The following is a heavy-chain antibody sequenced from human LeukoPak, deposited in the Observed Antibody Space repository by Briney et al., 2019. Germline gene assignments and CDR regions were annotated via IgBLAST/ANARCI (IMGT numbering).Heavy chain of an antibody. Sequence: SETLSLTCTVSGGSISSSSYYWGWIRQLPGKGLEWIGSIYYTGSTYYNPSLKSRVTISVDTSKNQFSLKLSSVTAADTAVYYCATGGQIVVVPAATQDYWGQGTLVTVSS. V-gene: IGHV4-39*01. CDR3: ATGGQIVVVPAATQDY. J-gene: IGHJ4*02. D-gene: IGHD2-2*01. CDR2: IYYTGST. CDR1: GGSISSSSYY.